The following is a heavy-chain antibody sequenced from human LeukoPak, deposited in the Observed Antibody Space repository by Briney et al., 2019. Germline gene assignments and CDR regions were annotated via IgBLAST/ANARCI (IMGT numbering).Heavy chain of an antibody. CDR2: IYPGDSDT. Sequence: GESLKIPCKGSGYSFINYWIGWVRQMPGKGLEWMGIIYPGDSDTRYSPSFQGQVTISADTSISTAYLQWSGLKASDTAMYYCARYAGYCDSTGCPGTFDYWGQGTLVTVSS. CDR1: GYSFINYW. CDR3: ARYAGYCDSTGCPGTFDY. V-gene: IGHV5-51*01. J-gene: IGHJ4*02. D-gene: IGHD2-2*01.